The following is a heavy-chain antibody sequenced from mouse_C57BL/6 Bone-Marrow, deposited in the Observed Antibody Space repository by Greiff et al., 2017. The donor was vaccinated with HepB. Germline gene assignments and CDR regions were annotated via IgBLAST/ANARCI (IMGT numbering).Heavy chain of an antibody. J-gene: IGHJ3*01. CDR1: GFTFSDYY. CDR3: ARQDYYGSSPWFAY. Sequence: EVELMESGGGLVQPGGSLKLSCAASGFTFSDYYMYWVRQTPEKRLEWVAYISNGGGSTYYPDTVKGRFTISRDNAKNTLYLQMSRLKSEDTAMYYCARQDYYGSSPWFAYWGQGTLVTVSA. V-gene: IGHV5-12*01. D-gene: IGHD1-1*01. CDR2: ISNGGGST.